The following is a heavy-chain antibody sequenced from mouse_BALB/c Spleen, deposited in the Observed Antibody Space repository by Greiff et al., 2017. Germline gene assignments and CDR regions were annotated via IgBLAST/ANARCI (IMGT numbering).Heavy chain of an antibody. D-gene: IGHD2-3*01. CDR2: ISSGGGST. CDR3: ARDGIPFAY. Sequence: DVMLVESGGGLVKPGGSLKLSCAASGFAFSSYDMSWVRQTPEKRLEWVAYISSGGGSTYYPDTVKGRFTISRDNAKNTLYLQMSSLKSEDTAMYYCARDGIPFAYWGQGTLVTVSA. CDR1: GFAFSSYD. V-gene: IGHV5-12-1*01. J-gene: IGHJ3*01.